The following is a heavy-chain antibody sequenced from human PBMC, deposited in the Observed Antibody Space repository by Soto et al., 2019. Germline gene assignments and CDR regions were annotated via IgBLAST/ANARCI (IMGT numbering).Heavy chain of an antibody. CDR1: GFTFSDYG. D-gene: IGHD3-10*01. CDR2: ISGSGSTF. V-gene: IGHV3-48*02. CDR3: ARSAFSYGSGGKRCFDI. Sequence: EVHLVESGGGLVQPGESLRLSCAVSGFTFSDYGMNWVRQAPGKGLEWISYISGSGSTFYYAHSVKGRFTISRDSAKNSLFLQMNGLRDEDTALYYCARSAFSYGSGGKRCFDIWGQGTLVTVSS. J-gene: IGHJ4*02.